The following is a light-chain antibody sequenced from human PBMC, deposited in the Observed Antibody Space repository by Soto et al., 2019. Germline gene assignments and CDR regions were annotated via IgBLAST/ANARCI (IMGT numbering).Light chain of an antibody. Sequence: EIVLTQSPATLSLSPGERATLSCRASQTFSSHLAWYQQKPGQAPRLLIYDASKRATGIPARFSGRGSGTDFTLTISSLVPEDFAVYYCQQRSNWPPVITFGQGTRLEIK. CDR3: QQRSNWPPVIT. J-gene: IGKJ5*01. CDR2: DAS. V-gene: IGKV3-11*01. CDR1: QTFSSH.